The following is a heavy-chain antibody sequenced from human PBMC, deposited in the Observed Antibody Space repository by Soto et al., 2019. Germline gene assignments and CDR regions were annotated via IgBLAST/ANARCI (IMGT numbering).Heavy chain of an antibody. V-gene: IGHV3-33*01. CDR1: GFTFSSYG. CDR3: ARFSDYYMDV. CDR2: IWYDGSNK. J-gene: IGHJ6*03. D-gene: IGHD3-10*01. Sequence: QVQLVESGGGVVQPGRSLRLSCAASGFTFSSYGMHWVRQAPGKGLEWVAVIWYDGSNKYYADSVKGRFTISRDNSKNTLYLQMNSLRAEDTDVYYCARFSDYYMDVWGKGTTVTVSS.